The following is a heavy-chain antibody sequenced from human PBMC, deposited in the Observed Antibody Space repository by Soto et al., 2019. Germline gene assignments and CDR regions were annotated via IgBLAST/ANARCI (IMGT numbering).Heavy chain of an antibody. V-gene: IGHV1-69*13. CDR3: ARGWQSRGAMTTVYY. CDR2: IIPIFGTA. CDR1: GGTFSSYA. Sequence: SVKVSCKASGGTFSSYAISRVRQAPGQGLEWMGGIIPIFGTANYAQKFQGRVTITADESTSTAYMELSSLRSEDTAVYYCARGWQSRGAMTTVYYWGQGTLVTVSS. D-gene: IGHD4-4*01. J-gene: IGHJ4*02.